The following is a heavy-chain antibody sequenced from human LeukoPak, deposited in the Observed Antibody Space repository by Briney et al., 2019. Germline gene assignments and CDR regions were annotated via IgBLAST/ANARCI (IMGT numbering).Heavy chain of an antibody. CDR3: ARDTYDILTGYYKWAFDI. CDR2: IKQDGSEK. Sequence: GGSLRLSCAASGFSFSSSWMTWVRQAPGKGLEWVATIKQDGSEKFYVNSVKGRFTISRDNTKDSLYLQMNSLRAEDTAVYYCARDTYDILTGYYKWAFDIWGQGTMVTVSS. D-gene: IGHD3-9*01. J-gene: IGHJ3*02. CDR1: GFSFSSSW. V-gene: IGHV3-7*01.